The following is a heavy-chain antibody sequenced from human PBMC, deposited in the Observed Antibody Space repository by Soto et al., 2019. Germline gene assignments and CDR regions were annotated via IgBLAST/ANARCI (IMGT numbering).Heavy chain of an antibody. CDR2: INPNSGGT. CDR1: GGTLSSYT. J-gene: IGHJ4*02. D-gene: IGHD3-10*01. V-gene: IGHV1-2*04. CDR3: ARVPMVRGVPPYFDY. Sequence: ASVKVSCKASGGTLSSYTFSWVRQAPGQGLEWMGWINPNSGGTNYAQKFQGWVTMTRDTSISTAYMELGRLRSDDTAVYYCARVPMVRGVPPYFDYWGQGTLVTVS.